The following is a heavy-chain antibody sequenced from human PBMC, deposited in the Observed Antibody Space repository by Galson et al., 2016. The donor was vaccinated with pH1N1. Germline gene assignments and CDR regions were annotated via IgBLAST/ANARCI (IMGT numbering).Heavy chain of an antibody. CDR2: LKSDGTSA. CDR3: IREMS. CDR1: EFIFSNKW. J-gene: IGHJ5*02. Sequence: SLRLSCAASEFIFSNKWMHWLRHSPGKGLEWLAVLKSDGTSARYADSVQGRFTISRDNAKNTLYLQMNSLRVEDTSVYDCIREMSWGQGVLVTVSS. V-gene: IGHV3-74*01.